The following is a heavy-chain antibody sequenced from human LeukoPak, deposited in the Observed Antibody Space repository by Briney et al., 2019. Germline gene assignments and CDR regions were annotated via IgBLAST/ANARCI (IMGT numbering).Heavy chain of an antibody. Sequence: ASVNVSCTPSGYTFTGYYMHWVRQATGQGLEWMGWMNPNSGNTGYTQKFQGRVTITRNTSISTAYIELSSLRSEDTAIYYCATVQYALLPGYLNYLEVWGKGTTVTISS. D-gene: IGHD3-9*01. V-gene: IGHV1-8*03. J-gene: IGHJ6*03. CDR2: MNPNSGNT. CDR3: ATVQYALLPGYLNYLEV. CDR1: GYTFTGYY.